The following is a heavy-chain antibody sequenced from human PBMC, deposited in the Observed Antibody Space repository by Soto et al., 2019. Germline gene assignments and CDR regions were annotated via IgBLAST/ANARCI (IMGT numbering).Heavy chain of an antibody. CDR1: TYTFTNYD. CDR2: MNPTNGNT. J-gene: IGHJ4*02. D-gene: IGHD7-27*01. V-gene: IGHV1-8*01. Sequence: APVEVCCKASTYTFTNYDINWFRQATGQGLEWMGWMNPTNGNTGYAQNFQGRVTMTRSTSITTAYMELSSLRSEDTAVYYCAKGPRNWGVDYWGQGTLVTVSS. CDR3: AKGPRNWGVDY.